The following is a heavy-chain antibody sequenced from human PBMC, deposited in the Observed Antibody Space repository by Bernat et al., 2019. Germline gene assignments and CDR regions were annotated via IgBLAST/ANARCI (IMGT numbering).Heavy chain of an antibody. D-gene: IGHD6-19*01. Sequence: EVQLVESGGGLVQPGGSLRLSCAASGFTFSSYWMSWVRQAPGKGLEWVANIKQDGSEKYYVDSVKSRFTISRDNAKNSLYLQMNSLRAEDTAVYYCARSASSGWYRPDYWGQGTLVTVSS. CDR3: ARSASSGWYRPDY. V-gene: IGHV3-7*03. J-gene: IGHJ4*02. CDR2: IKQDGSEK. CDR1: GFTFSSYW.